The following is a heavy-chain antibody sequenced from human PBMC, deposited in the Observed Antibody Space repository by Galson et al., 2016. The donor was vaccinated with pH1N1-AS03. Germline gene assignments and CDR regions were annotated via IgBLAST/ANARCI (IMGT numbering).Heavy chain of an antibody. V-gene: IGHV4-59*01. CDR1: GGSMSGYY. D-gene: IGHD6-19*01. CDR3: ARGETIGWYDY. CDR2: IYFSGKT. J-gene: IGHJ4*02. Sequence: ETLSLTCTVSGGSMSGYYWSWLRQSPERGLEWIGHIYFSGKTKYNPSLKDRVTISLDTSNNVVSLELTSVTSADTAVYYCARGETIGWYDYWGQGTLVTVSS.